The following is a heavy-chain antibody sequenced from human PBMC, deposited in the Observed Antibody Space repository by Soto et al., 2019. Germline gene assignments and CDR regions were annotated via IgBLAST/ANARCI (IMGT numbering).Heavy chain of an antibody. J-gene: IGHJ3*02. CDR2: IFPIFATA. Sequence: QVQLVQSGAEVKKPGSSVKVSCKASGGTFNNYAISWVRQAPGQGLEWMGGIFPIFATANYAQKFQGRVTLTADESTSTAYMELSSLRSEDTAVYYCTRGGYSTNWTHDAYDIWGQGTMVTVSS. V-gene: IGHV1-69*12. CDR3: TRGGYSTNWTHDAYDI. CDR1: GGTFNNYA. D-gene: IGHD6-13*01.